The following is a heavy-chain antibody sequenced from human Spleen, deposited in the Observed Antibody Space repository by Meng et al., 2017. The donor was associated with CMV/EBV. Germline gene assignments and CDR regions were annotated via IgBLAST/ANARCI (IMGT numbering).Heavy chain of an antibody. CDR3: ARGSLSHYAFDC. CDR2: ITTPGDT. CDR1: GFTFSNYD. D-gene: IGHD2-2*01. J-gene: IGHJ4*02. V-gene: IGHV3-13*01. Sequence: GESLKISCAASGFTFSNYDMHWVRQTTRKGLEWVSVITTPGDTHYPASVKGRFTISRENAKNSLYLQINSLRAGDTAVYYCARGSLSHYAFDCWGQGTLVTVS.